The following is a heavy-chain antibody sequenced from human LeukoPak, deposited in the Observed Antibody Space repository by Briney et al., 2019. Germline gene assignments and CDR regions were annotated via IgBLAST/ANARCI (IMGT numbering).Heavy chain of an antibody. D-gene: IGHD3-9*01. V-gene: IGHV1-24*01. J-gene: IGHJ4*02. CDR1: GYTLTELS. CDR3: ATQYYDILTGYYAFDY. CDR2: FDPEDGET. Sequence: GASVKVSCKVSGYTLTELSMHWVRQAPGKGLEGMGGFDPEDGETIYAQKFQGRVTMTEDTSTDTAYMELSSLRSEDTAVYYCATQYYDILTGYYAFDYWGQGTLVTVSS.